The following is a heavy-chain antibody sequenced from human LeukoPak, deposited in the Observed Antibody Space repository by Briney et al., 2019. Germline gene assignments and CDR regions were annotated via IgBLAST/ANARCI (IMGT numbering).Heavy chain of an antibody. D-gene: IGHD3/OR15-3a*01. CDR3: ARGTGCLDY. CDR1: GDSVSSKSAS. J-gene: IGHJ4*02. CDR2: TYSRSKWFN. Sequence: SQTLSLTCAISGDSVSSKSASWNWIRQSPSRCLEWLGRTYSRSKWFNDYAFSVNSRISITPDTSRSQFSLHVTSVSPEDTAVYYCARGTGCLDYWGQGTLVTVSS. V-gene: IGHV6-1*01.